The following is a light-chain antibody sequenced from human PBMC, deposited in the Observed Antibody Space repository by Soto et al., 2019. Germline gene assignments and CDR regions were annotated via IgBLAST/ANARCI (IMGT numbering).Light chain of an antibody. CDR2: EVS. J-gene: IGLJ2*01. CDR3: SSFTGNNNFV. V-gene: IGLV2-8*01. CDR1: SSDVGGYNY. Sequence: QSALTQPPSASGSPGQSVTISCTGTSSDVGGYNYVSWYQQHPGKAPKLMISEVSKRPSGVPDRFSGSKSGNTASLTVSGIQAEDEADYYCSSFTGNNNFVFGGVTKLTVL.